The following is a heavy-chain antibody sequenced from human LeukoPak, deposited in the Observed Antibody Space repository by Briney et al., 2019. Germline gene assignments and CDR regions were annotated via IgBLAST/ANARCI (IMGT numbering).Heavy chain of an antibody. D-gene: IGHD5-24*01. CDR3: PRSGYSNGYDF. CDR1: GFTFSGHC. V-gene: IGHV3-74*03. CDR2: ITPDGGST. J-gene: IGHJ4*02. Sequence: GGSLRLSCVASGFTFSGHCMHWVRQVPGKGLVAVSRITPDGGSTPYADSVKGRFTISRDNDKNTLYLQMNSLTPKHTALYYCPRSGYSNGYDFWGQGTLVTVSS.